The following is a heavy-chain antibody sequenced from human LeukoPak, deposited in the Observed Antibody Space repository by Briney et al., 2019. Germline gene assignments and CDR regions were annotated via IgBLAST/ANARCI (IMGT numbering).Heavy chain of an antibody. D-gene: IGHD1-7*01. V-gene: IGHV3-23*01. CDR1: GFTFSSYA. Sequence: GGSLRLSCAASGFTFSSYAMSWVRQAPGKGLEWASAISGSGGSTYYADSVKGRFTISRDNSKNTLYLQMNSLRAEDTAVYYCAKDRFVALNWNYGVLHYWGQGTLVTVSS. CDR3: AKDRFVALNWNYGVLHY. CDR2: ISGSGGST. J-gene: IGHJ4*02.